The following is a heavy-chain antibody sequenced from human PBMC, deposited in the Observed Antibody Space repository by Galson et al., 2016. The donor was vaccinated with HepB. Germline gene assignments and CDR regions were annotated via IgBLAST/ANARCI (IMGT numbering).Heavy chain of an antibody. Sequence: TLSLTCSVSDGSIRSGGYYGSWIRQHPGKGLEWIGYISNTGGTQYNPSLKSRVTISLDTSKNHFSLRLSSVTAADTAVYYCARGRGYTYGYGRYFDYWGQGTLVPDSS. J-gene: IGHJ4*02. CDR2: ISNTGGT. CDR1: DGSIRSGGYY. D-gene: IGHD5-18*01. V-gene: IGHV4-31*03. CDR3: ARGRGYTYGYGRYFDY.